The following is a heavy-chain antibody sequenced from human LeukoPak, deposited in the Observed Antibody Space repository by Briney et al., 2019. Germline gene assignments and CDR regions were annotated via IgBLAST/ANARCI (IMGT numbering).Heavy chain of an antibody. D-gene: IGHD6-6*01. CDR2: FSGPGKT. CDR1: GFTFSNYG. CDR3: AKAWWSTSSGGDSFGI. Sequence: GGSLRLSCAASGFTFSNYGIHWVRQAPGKGLEWVSGFSGPGKTYYADSVKGRFTISRDTSKSTLYLQINSLRAEDTAVYYCAKAWWSTSSGGDSFGIWGQGTMVTVSS. V-gene: IGHV3-23*01. J-gene: IGHJ3*02.